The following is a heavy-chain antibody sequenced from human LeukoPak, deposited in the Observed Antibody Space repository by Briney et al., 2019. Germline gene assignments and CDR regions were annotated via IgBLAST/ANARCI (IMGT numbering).Heavy chain of an antibody. D-gene: IGHD2-15*01. CDR3: AKDRGGGNLDFDY. Sequence: GGSLRPSCAASGFTFSSYAMTWVRQAPGKGLEWVSVISGSGGRTYYADSVKGRFTISRDNSKNTLYLQMSSLRAEDTAVYYCAKDRGGGNLDFDYWGQGTLVTVSS. CDR2: ISGSGGRT. J-gene: IGHJ4*02. CDR1: GFTFSSYA. V-gene: IGHV3-23*01.